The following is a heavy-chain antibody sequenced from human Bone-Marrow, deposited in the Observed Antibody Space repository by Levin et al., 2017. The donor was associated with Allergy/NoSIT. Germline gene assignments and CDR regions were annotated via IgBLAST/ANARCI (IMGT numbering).Heavy chain of an antibody. V-gene: IGHV3-30*18. Sequence: SGGSLRLSCAASGFTFSSYGMHWVRQAPGKGLEWVAVISYDGSNKYYADSVKGRFTISRDNSKNTLYLQMNSLRAEDTAVYYCAKEGAHSSGWPMFYYYYGMDVWGQGTTVTVSS. D-gene: IGHD6-19*01. J-gene: IGHJ6*02. CDR1: GFTFSSYG. CDR3: AKEGAHSSGWPMFYYYYGMDV. CDR2: ISYDGSNK.